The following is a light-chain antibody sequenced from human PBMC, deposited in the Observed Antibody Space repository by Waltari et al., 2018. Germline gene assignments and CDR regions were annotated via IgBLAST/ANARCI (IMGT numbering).Light chain of an antibody. V-gene: IGLV1-44*01. CDR3: AAWDDSLNGRV. CDR1: SSNIGSNT. J-gene: IGLJ3*02. CDR2: SNK. Sequence: QSVLTQPPSASGTPGQRVTISCSGSSSNIGSNTVNWYQQLPGTAPKLLIYSNKQRPSGVPDRFTGAKSGTSASLAISGLQSEDEADYYCAAWDDSLNGRVCGGGTKLTVL.